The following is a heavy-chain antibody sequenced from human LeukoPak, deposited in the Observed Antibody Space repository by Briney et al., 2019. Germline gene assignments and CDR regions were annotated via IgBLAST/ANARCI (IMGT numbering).Heavy chain of an antibody. Sequence: SVKVSCKASGGTFSSYAISWVRQAPGQGLEWMGGIIPIFGTANYAQKFQGRVTITTDESTSTAYMELSSLRSEDTAVYYCAGTPNHSGAPQEYYYYYYYMDVWGKGTTVTVSS. CDR3: AGTPNHSGAPQEYYYYYYYMDV. CDR1: GGTFSSYA. CDR2: IIPIFGTA. D-gene: IGHD1-14*01. V-gene: IGHV1-69*05. J-gene: IGHJ6*03.